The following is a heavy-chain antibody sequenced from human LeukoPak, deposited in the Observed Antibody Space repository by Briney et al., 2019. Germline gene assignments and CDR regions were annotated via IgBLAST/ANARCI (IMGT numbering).Heavy chain of an antibody. D-gene: IGHD2-2*02. CDR1: GFTFSSYA. CDR3: ARDEEVVLAAIDPCYGMDV. Sequence: GRSLRLSCAASGFTFSSYAMHWVRQAPGKGLEWVAVISYDGSNKYYADSVKGRFTISRDNSKNTLYLQMNSLRAEDTAVYYCARDEEVVLAAIDPCYGMDVWGQGTTVTVSS. CDR2: ISYDGSNK. V-gene: IGHV3-30-3*01. J-gene: IGHJ6*02.